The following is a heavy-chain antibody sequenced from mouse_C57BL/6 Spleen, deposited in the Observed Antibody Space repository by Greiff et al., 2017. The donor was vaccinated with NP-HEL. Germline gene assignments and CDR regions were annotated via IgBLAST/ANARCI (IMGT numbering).Heavy chain of an antibody. CDR1: GFNIKDDY. D-gene: IGHD1-1*01. J-gene: IGHJ2*01. CDR3: THYYGSSSYYFDY. Sequence: QLQQSGAELVRPGASVKLSCTASGFNIKDDYMHWVKQRPEQGLEWIGWIDPENGDTEYASKFQGKATITADTSSNTAYLQLSSLTSEDTAVYYCTHYYGSSSYYFDYWGQGTTLTVSS. V-gene: IGHV14-4*01. CDR2: IDPENGDT.